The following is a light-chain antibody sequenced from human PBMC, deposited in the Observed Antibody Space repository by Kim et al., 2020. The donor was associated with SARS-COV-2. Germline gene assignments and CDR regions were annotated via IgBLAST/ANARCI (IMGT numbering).Light chain of an antibody. Sequence: QGEAASLSCRASQSVRSNLAWYQQKPGQAPRLLVYGASTRATGIPARFSGSGSGTEFTLTISSLQSEDFAVYYCQQYNNWWTFGQGTKVDIK. J-gene: IGKJ1*01. V-gene: IGKV3-15*01. CDR3: QQYNNWWT. CDR2: GAS. CDR1: QSVRSN.